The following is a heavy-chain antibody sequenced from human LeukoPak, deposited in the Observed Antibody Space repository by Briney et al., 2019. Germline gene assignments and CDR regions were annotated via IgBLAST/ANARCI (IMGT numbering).Heavy chain of an antibody. CDR2: IKQDGSEK. D-gene: IGHD2-15*01. Sequence: GGSLRLSCAASGFNFNTYWMSWVRQAPGKGLEWVANIKQDGSEKYYVDSVKGRFTISRDNAKNSLYLQMNSLRAEDTAVYYCARAYGTSTVVVVAATYGYWGQGTLVTVSS. J-gene: IGHJ4*02. CDR3: ARAYGTSTVVVVAATYGY. V-gene: IGHV3-7*01. CDR1: GFNFNTYW.